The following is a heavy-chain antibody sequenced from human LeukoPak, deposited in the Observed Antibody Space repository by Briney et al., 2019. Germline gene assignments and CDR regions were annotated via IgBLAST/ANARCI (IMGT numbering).Heavy chain of an antibody. CDR1: GFTFSSYW. D-gene: IGHD3-9*01. J-gene: IGHJ4*02. Sequence: GGSLRLSCAASGFTFSSYWMSWVRQAPGKGLEWVSAITGSGDTTYYADSVKGRFTISRDNSKNTLYVEMNTLRAEDTAVYYCAKWGDYDILTGHYVSDFWGQGTLVTVSS. CDR3: AKWGDYDILTGHYVSDF. V-gene: IGHV3-23*01. CDR2: ITGSGDTT.